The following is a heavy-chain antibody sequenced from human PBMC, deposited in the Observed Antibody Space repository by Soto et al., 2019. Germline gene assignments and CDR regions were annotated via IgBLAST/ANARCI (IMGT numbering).Heavy chain of an antibody. V-gene: IGHV3-53*04. Sequence: EVQLVESGGGLVQPGGSLRLSCAASGFTVSSNYMSWVRQAPGKGLEWVSVIYSGGSTYYADSVKGRFTISRHNSKNTLYLQMNSLRAEDMAVYYCARGLWFGELHFDYWGQGTLVTVSS. D-gene: IGHD3-10*01. CDR3: ARGLWFGELHFDY. J-gene: IGHJ4*02. CDR1: GFTVSSNY. CDR2: IYSGGST.